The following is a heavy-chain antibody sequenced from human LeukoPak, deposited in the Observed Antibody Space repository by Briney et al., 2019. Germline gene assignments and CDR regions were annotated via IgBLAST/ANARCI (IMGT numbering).Heavy chain of an antibody. Sequence: SVKVSCKASGGTFSSYAISWVRQAPGQGLEWMGGIIPIFGTANYAQKFQGRVTITADESTSTAYMELRSLRSDDTAVYYCARVVTMVRGVPDFDYWGQGTLVTVSS. CDR3: ARVVTMVRGVPDFDY. D-gene: IGHD3-10*01. V-gene: IGHV1-69*01. J-gene: IGHJ4*02. CDR2: IIPIFGTA. CDR1: GGTFSSYA.